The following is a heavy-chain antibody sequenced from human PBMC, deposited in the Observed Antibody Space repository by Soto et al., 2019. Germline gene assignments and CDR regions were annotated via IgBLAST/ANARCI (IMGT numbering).Heavy chain of an antibody. CDR1: GGSLSGSSYF. CDR2: ISYSGST. Sequence: SETLSLTCTVSGGSLSGSSYFWGWIRQPAGKGLEWIGIISYSGSTYFHPSLKSRVTVSVDTSNNQFSLRLSSVTAADTAVYYCARHSGGCIGGSCFLFYSYYYMDVWGKGTTVTVSS. V-gene: IGHV4-39*01. D-gene: IGHD2-15*01. J-gene: IGHJ6*03. CDR3: ARHSGGCIGGSCFLFYSYYYMDV.